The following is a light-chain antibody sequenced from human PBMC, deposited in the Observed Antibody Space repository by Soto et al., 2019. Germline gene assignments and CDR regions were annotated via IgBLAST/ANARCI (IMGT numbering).Light chain of an antibody. V-gene: IGLV1-47*01. CDR1: SSNIGSNY. Sequence: QSVLTQPPSASGTPGQRVTISCSGSSSNIGSNYVYWYQQLPGTAPKLLIYRNNQRPSGVPDRFSGSKSGTSASLASSGLLSEEEADYYCAAWDDSLSGRVFGGGTQLTVL. J-gene: IGLJ3*02. CDR2: RNN. CDR3: AAWDDSLSGRV.